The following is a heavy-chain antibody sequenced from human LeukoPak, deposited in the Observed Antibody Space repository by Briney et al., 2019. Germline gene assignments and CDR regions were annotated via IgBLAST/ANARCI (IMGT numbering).Heavy chain of an antibody. Sequence: PSETLSLTCVVSGGFISSGGYYWGWIRHPPEKGLEWIGSVHHSGITYYNTSLKSRVTISVDKSKNQFSLELTSVTAADTAVYYCARNPPNYNDSSGRMGAFDVWGQGTMVTVSS. CDR3: ARNPPNYNDSSGRMGAFDV. D-gene: IGHD3-22*01. J-gene: IGHJ3*01. CDR2: VHHSGIT. CDR1: GGFISSGGYY. V-gene: IGHV4-39*01.